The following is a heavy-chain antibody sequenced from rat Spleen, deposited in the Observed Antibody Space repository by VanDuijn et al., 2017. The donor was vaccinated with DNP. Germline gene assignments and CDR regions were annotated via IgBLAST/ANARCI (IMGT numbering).Heavy chain of an antibody. D-gene: IGHD4-3*01. V-gene: IGHV1-43*01. J-gene: IGHJ3*01. CDR2: INTGSGGA. Sequence: QVQLQQSGVELAKPGSSVKISCKASGFTFTSYYISWIKQTTGQGLEYIGYINTGSGGANYNEKFKGKATLTVDKSSSTAFMQLSSLTPDDSAVYYCARPDRGTFAYWGQGTLVTVSS. CDR3: ARPDRGTFAY. CDR1: GFTFTSYY.